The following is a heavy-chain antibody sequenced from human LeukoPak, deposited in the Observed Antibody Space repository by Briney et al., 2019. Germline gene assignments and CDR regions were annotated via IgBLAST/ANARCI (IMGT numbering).Heavy chain of an antibody. V-gene: IGHV3-20*04. D-gene: IGHD3-10*01. CDR1: GFTFGDYG. CDR3: AKELWAYGSGSYYY. Sequence: GGSLRLSCAASGFTFGDYGMSLVRQAPGKGLEWVSGINWNGGSTGYADSVKGRFTISRDNSKNSLYLQMNSLRAEDTALYYCAKELWAYGSGSYYYWGQGTLVTVSS. CDR2: INWNGGST. J-gene: IGHJ4*02.